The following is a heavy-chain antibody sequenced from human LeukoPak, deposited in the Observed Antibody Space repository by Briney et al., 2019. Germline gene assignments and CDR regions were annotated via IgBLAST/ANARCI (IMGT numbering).Heavy chain of an antibody. CDR1: GHTFVSYG. J-gene: IGHJ3*01. CDR2: ISGYNGKI. CDR3: ARRFCSSVSCYDDDAFDV. V-gene: IGHV1-18*01. D-gene: IGHD2-2*01. Sequence: ASVKVSCKASGHTFVSYGISWVRQAPGQGLEWMGWISGYNGKINYAQRFQGRVTMTTDTSTSTAYLELRSLTSEDTAVYYCARRFCSSVSCYDDDAFDVWGQGTLVTVSS.